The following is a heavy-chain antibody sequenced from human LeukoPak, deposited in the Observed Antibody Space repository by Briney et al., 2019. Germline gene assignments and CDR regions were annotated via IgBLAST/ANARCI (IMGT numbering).Heavy chain of an antibody. D-gene: IGHD5-24*01. CDR1: GYTFTSNY. J-gene: IGHJ5*02. Sequence: ASVKVSCKAFGYTFTSNYMHWVRQAPGQGPEWMGVISPSGGSTTYAQKFQGRVTLTRDMSTSTDYLELSSLRSEDTAVYYCARDNSVRDEAWWFNPXGQGTLVTVSS. V-gene: IGHV1-46*01. CDR2: ISPSGGST. CDR3: ARDNSVRDEAWWFNP.